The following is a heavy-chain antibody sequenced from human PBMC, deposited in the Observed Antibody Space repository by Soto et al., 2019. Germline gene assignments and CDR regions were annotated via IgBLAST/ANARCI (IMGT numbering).Heavy chain of an antibody. Sequence: QVQLVQSGAEVRKPGASVKVSCEASGYTFTSYDIYWVRQATGQGLEWMGWMNPNTGNSGYAQKFQGRVTMTSVTSISTAHMELSSLRSEDTAVYYCARRAETNGWNGFGADKYYFDFWGQGTLVTVSS. V-gene: IGHV1-8*01. CDR2: MNPNTGNS. CDR3: ARRAETNGWNGFGADKYYFDF. J-gene: IGHJ4*02. CDR1: GYTFTSYD. D-gene: IGHD1-1*01.